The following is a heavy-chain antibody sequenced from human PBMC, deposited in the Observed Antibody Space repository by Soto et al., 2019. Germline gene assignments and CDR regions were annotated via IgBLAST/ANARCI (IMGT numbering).Heavy chain of an antibody. V-gene: IGHV1-18*01. D-gene: IGHD3-16*01. CDR1: GFTFISYG. CDR3: ARALYLRFGFDP. Sequence: GASVKVSCKASGFTFISYGISWVRQAPGQGLEWMGWISAYNGNTNYAQKLQGRVTMTTDTSTNTAYMELRSLRSDDTAVYYCARALYLRFGFDPWGQGTLVTVSS. CDR2: ISAYNGNT. J-gene: IGHJ5*02.